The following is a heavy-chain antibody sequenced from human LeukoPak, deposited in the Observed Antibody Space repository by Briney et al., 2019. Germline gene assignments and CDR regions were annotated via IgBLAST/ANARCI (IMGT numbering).Heavy chain of an antibody. V-gene: IGHV1-2*02. J-gene: IGHJ6*03. CDR3: ARISIAARVNYYYYMDV. Sequence: ASVKVSCKASGYTFTGYYMHWVRQAPGQGLEWMGWINPNSGGTNYAQKFQGRVTMTRDTSISTAYMELSRLRSDDTAVYYCARISIAARVNYYYYMDVWGKGTTVTVSS. CDR1: GYTFTGYY. CDR2: INPNSGGT. D-gene: IGHD6-6*01.